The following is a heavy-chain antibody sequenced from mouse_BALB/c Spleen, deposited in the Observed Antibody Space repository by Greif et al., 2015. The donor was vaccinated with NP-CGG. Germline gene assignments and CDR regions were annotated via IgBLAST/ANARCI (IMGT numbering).Heavy chain of an antibody. V-gene: IGHV1-54*01. J-gene: IGHJ3*01. D-gene: IGHD2-4*01. CDR3: AREGDYGFAY. CDR2: INPGSGGT. CDR1: GYAFTNYL. Sequence: VQRVESGAELVRPGASVKVSCKASGYAFTNYLIEWVKQRPGQGLEWIGVINPGSGGTNYSEKFKGKATLTADKSSSTAYMQLSSLTSDDSAVYFCAREGDYGFAYWGQGTLVTVSA.